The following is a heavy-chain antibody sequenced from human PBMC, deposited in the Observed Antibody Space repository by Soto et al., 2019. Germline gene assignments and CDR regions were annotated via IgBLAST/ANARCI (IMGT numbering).Heavy chain of an antibody. CDR3: ARDRAVAGTNYFDY. Sequence: ASVKVSCKASGYTFTSYGISWVRQAPGQGLEWMGWISAYNGNTNYAQKLQGRVTMTTDTSTSTAYMELRSLRSDDTAVYYCARDRAVAGTNYFDYWGQGTLVTVSS. CDR1: GYTFTSYG. CDR2: ISAYNGNT. V-gene: IGHV1-18*01. D-gene: IGHD6-19*01. J-gene: IGHJ4*02.